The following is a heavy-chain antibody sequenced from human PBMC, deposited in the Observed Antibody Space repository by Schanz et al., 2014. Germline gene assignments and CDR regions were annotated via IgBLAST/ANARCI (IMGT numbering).Heavy chain of an antibody. D-gene: IGHD1-1*01. Sequence: EVQLVESGGTLVRPGGSLRLSCAASEFTFSTDAMSWVRQAPGKGLEWLSVISASGGDTYYADSVKGRFTISRDNAKNSLYLEMNSLRAEDTALYYCARDRRNADLDYWGQGTLVTVSS. CDR3: ARDRRNADLDY. J-gene: IGHJ4*02. CDR1: EFTFSTDA. CDR2: ISASGGDT. V-gene: IGHV3-23*04.